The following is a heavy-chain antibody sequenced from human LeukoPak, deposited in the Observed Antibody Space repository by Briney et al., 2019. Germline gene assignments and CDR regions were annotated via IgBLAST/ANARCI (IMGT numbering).Heavy chain of an antibody. CDR3: ARVYSGIQYYYYYGMDV. CDR2: IYYSGST. CDR1: GGSISSGGYY. V-gene: IGHV4-31*03. D-gene: IGHD1-26*01. Sequence: SETLSLTCTVSGGSISSGGYYWSWIRQHPGKGLEWIGYIYYSGSTYYNPSLKSRVTISVDTSKNQFSLKLSSVTAADTAVYYCARVYSGIQYYYYYGMDVWGQGAMVTVSS. J-gene: IGHJ6*02.